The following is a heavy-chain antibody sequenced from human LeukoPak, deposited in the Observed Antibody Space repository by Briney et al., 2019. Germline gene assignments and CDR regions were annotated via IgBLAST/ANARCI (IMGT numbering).Heavy chain of an antibody. CDR1: GGSFSGYY. J-gene: IGHJ4*02. CDR2: INHSGST. Sequence: SETLSLTCAVYGGSFSGYYWSWIRQPPGKGLEWIGEINHSGSTNYNPSLKSRVTISVDTSKNQFSLKLSSVTAADTAVYYCARGRSSYDYVWGSYRYRFSDYWGQGTLVTVSS. CDR3: ARGRSSYDYVWGSYRYRFSDY. D-gene: IGHD3-16*02. V-gene: IGHV4-34*01.